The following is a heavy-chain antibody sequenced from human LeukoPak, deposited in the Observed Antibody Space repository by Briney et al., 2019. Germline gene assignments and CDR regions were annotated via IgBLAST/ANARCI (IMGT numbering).Heavy chain of an antibody. CDR1: GYTFTNFD. CDR3: ARRSDDYDSSAYYH. J-gene: IGHJ4*02. CDR2: VNPNSGNT. Sequence: ASVKVSCKASGYTFTNFDINWVRQATGQGLEWMRWVNPNSGNTGYAQKFQGRVTMTRNTATSTVYMELSSLTAEDTSIYYCARRSDDYDSSAYYHWGQGTLVTVSS. V-gene: IGHV1-8*01. D-gene: IGHD3-22*01.